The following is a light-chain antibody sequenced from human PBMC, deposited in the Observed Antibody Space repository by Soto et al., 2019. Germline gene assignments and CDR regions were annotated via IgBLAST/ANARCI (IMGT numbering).Light chain of an antibody. J-gene: IGKJ2*01. CDR1: QAISNY. CDR2: AAS. Sequence: DIQMTQSPSSLSASVGDRVTITCRASQAISNYLAWYQQKPGKLPKLLIYAASTLQTGVQSRFSGSGSGTVFTLTINSLQPEDVATYYCQNYKSAPNTFGRGTRLEIK. V-gene: IGKV1-27*01. CDR3: QNYKSAPNT.